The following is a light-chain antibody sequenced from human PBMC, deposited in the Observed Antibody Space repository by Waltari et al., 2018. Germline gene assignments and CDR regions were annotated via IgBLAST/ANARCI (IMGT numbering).Light chain of an antibody. CDR1: SSNIGAVYD. Sequence: QSELTQPPSVSGALGQRVTISCPGSSSNIGAVYDVHWYQHLPGTSPKLLTFVNRNRPSGVPDRFSGSRSGTSASLAITGLRPEDEADYYCQSYDSSLNGRVFGGGTRVTVL. CDR3: QSYDSSLNGRV. CDR2: VNR. V-gene: IGLV1-40*01. J-gene: IGLJ2*01.